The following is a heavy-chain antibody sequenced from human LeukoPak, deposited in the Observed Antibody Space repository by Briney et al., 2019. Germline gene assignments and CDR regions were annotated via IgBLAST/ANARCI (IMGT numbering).Heavy chain of an antibody. V-gene: IGHV3-15*01. J-gene: IGHJ3*02. CDR2: IKSKTDGGTT. CDR3: TTDFWNDGGAFDI. CDR1: GFTFSNAW. Sequence: GGSLRLSCAASGFTFSNAWMSWVRQAPGKGLEWLGRIKSKTDGGTTDYAAPVKGRFTISRDDSKNTLYLQMNSLKTEDTAVYYCTTDFWNDGGAFDIWGQGTMVTVSS. D-gene: IGHD1-1*01.